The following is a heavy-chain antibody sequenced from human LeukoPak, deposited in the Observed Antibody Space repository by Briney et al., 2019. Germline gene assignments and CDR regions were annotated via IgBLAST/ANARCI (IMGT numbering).Heavy chain of an antibody. CDR3: ARYSGSYYTFDI. CDR1: GFTFSSYW. Sequence: GGSLRLSCAASGFTFSSYWMTWVRQAPGKGLEWVANIKQDGSEQYYVDSVKGRFTMSRDNAKNSLYLQMNSLRAEDTAVYYCARYSGSYYTFDIWGQGTMVTVSS. D-gene: IGHD1-26*01. CDR2: IKQDGSEQ. V-gene: IGHV3-7*03. J-gene: IGHJ3*02.